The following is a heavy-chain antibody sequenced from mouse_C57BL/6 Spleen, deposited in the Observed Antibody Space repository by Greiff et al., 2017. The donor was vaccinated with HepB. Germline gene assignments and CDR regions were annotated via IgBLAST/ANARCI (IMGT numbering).Heavy chain of an antibody. CDR3: ATYYDYGRFAY. CDR2: ISYDGSN. J-gene: IGHJ3*01. CDR1: GYSITSGYY. D-gene: IGHD2-4*01. Sequence: EVQLVESGPGLVKPSQSLSLTCSVTGYSITSGYYWNWIRQFPGNKLEWMGYISYDGSNNYNPSLKNRISITRDTSKNQFFLKLNSVTTEDTATYYCATYYDYGRFAYWGQGTLVTVSA. V-gene: IGHV3-6*01.